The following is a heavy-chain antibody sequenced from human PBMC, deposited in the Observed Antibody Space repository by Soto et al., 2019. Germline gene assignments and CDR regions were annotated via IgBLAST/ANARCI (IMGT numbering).Heavy chain of an antibody. CDR2: IYWDDDK. D-gene: IGHD5-12*01. V-gene: IGHV2-5*02. CDR1: GFSLSTSGVG. CDR3: AHRVDSGYDIPPPMYFDY. Sequence: SGPTLVNPTQTLTLTCTLSGFSLSTSGVGVGWIRQPPGKALEWLALIYWDDDKRYSPSLKSRLTITKDTSKNQVVLTMTNMDPEDSTKYNCAHRVDSGYDIPPPMYFDYCDQGTLITVSS. J-gene: IGHJ4*02.